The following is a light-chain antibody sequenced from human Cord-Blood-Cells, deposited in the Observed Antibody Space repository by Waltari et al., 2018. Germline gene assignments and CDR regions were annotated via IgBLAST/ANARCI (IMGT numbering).Light chain of an antibody. CDR3: QQYNSYPYT. CDR2: KAS. V-gene: IGKV1-5*03. J-gene: IGKJ2*01. CDR1: QRISSW. Sequence: DIQMTQSPSTLSASVGDRVTITCRASQRISSWLAWYQQKPGKAPKPLLYKASSFESGVPSRFSGSGSGTEFTLTISSLQPDDFATYYCQQYNSYPYTFGQGTKLEIK.